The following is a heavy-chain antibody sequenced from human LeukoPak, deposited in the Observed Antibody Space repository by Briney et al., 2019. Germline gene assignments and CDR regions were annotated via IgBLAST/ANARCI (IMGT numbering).Heavy chain of an antibody. J-gene: IGHJ4*02. CDR3: AHRTFMKAQPNYFDY. V-gene: IGHV2-5*01. CDR2: IYWNDDK. Sequence: SGPTPVNPTQTLTLTCTFSGFSLSTSGVGVGWIRQPPGKALEWLALIYWNDDKRYSPSLKSRLTITKDTSKNQVVLTMTNMDPVDTATYYCAHRTFMKAQPNYFDYWGQGTLVTVSS. D-gene: IGHD1-14*01. CDR1: GFSLSTSGVG.